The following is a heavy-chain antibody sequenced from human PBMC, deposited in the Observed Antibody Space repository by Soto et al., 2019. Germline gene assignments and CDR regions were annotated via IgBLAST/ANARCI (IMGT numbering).Heavy chain of an antibody. J-gene: IGHJ4*02. CDR2: IYYSGST. Sequence: QVQLQESGPGLVKPSQTLSLTCTVSGGSIRSGGYYWSWIRQHPGKGLELIGYIYYSGSTYYNPSLKSRFTISVDTSKNQFSLKLSSVTAADTAVYYCAREAQYNWNGFGYFDYWGQGTLVTVSS. D-gene: IGHD1-20*01. CDR1: GGSIRSGGYY. CDR3: AREAQYNWNGFGYFDY. V-gene: IGHV4-31*03.